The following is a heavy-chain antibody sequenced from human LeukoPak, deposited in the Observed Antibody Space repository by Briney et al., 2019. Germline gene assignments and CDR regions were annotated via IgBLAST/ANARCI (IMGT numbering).Heavy chain of an antibody. Sequence: GGSLRLSCAASGFTFSSYAMSWVRQAPGKGLEWVSAISGSGGSTYYADSVKGRLTISRDNSKNTLYLQMNSLRAEDTAVYYCAKAYLYCSSTSCPSGPRYYGMDVWGKGTTVTVSS. D-gene: IGHD2-2*01. CDR3: AKAYLYCSSTSCPSGPRYYGMDV. CDR1: GFTFSSYA. CDR2: ISGSGGST. V-gene: IGHV3-23*01. J-gene: IGHJ6*04.